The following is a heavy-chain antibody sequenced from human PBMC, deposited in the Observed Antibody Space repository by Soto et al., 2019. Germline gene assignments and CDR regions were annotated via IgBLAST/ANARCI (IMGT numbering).Heavy chain of an antibody. CDR2: INHSGNT. Sequence: KPSETLSLTCAVNGGSFNDYYWSWIRQPPGKGLEWIGEINHSGNTNYNPSLKSRVTISVDTSKNQFSLKLTSVTAADTAVYYCARGLRAYYDNSGYPYVTTTCFNYWGHGALVTVSS. D-gene: IGHD3-22*01. J-gene: IGHJ4*01. CDR1: GGSFNDYY. CDR3: ARGLRAYYDNSGYPYVTTTCFNY. V-gene: IGHV4-34*01.